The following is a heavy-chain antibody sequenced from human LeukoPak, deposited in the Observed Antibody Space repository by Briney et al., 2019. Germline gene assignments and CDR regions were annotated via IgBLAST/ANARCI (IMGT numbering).Heavy chain of an antibody. J-gene: IGHJ3*02. CDR2: IIPILGIA. CDR1: GYTFTSYG. V-gene: IGHV1-69*04. CDR3: ARSGSYPLDAFDI. D-gene: IGHD1-26*01. Sequence: GASVKVSCKASGYTFTSYGISWVRQAPGQGLEWMGRIIPILGIANYAQKFQGRVTITADKSTSTAYMELSSLRSEDTAVYYCARSGSYPLDAFDIWGQGTMVTVSS.